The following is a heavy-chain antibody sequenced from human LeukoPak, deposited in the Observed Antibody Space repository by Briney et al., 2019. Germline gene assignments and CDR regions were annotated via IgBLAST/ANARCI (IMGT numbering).Heavy chain of an antibody. J-gene: IGHJ3*02. D-gene: IGHD2-21*02. CDR2: ISSSGTYI. V-gene: IGHV3-21*01. Sequence: PGGSLRLSRAASGFTFSRFSMNWVRQAPGKGLEWVSSISSSGTYIYYADSVKGRFTISRDSAKNSLYLQMNSLRAEDTAVYYCARGGAPYIVVVTEANDAFDIWGQGTMVTVSS. CDR3: ARGGAPYIVVVTEANDAFDI. CDR1: GFTFSRFS.